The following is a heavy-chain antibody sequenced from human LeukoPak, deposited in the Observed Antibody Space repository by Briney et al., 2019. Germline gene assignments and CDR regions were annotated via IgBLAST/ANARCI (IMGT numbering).Heavy chain of an antibody. D-gene: IGHD1-1*01. J-gene: IGHJ4*02. Sequence: GGSLRLSCAVSGFIFSRYWMSWVRQAPGRGLEWVANIKEDGSEKYYVDSVKGRFTISRDNVKNSLYLQMNSLRDEDTAVYYCARKGELERRRSWDCWGQGTLVTVSS. CDR2: IKEDGSEK. V-gene: IGHV3-7*03. CDR3: ARKGELERRRSWDC. CDR1: GFIFSRYW.